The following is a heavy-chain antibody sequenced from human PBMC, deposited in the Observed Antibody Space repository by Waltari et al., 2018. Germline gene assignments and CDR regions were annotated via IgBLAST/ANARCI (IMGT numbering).Heavy chain of an antibody. J-gene: IGHJ4*02. D-gene: IGHD5-12*01. CDR3: AKDSVNIVASVPDY. CDR2: ISGSVGSK. V-gene: IGHV3-23*01. Sequence: EVQLLESGGGLVQPGGSLRLSCAASGFTFSSYAMSWVRQAPGKGLEWVSAISGSVGSKYYADSVKGRFTISRDNSKNTLYLQMNSLRAEDTAVYYCAKDSVNIVASVPDYWGQGTLVTVSS. CDR1: GFTFSSYA.